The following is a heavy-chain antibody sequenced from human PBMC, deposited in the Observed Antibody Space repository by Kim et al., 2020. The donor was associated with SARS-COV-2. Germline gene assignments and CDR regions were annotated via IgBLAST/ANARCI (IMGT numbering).Heavy chain of an antibody. CDR1: RGTFSSYA. CDR3: ARDLVSPPSYDLLTGYYLG. V-gene: IGHV1-69*13. Sequence: SVKVSCKASRGTFSSYAITWVRQAPGQGLEWMGGIIPIYGTANYAQKFQGRVTITADESTSTGYMELSSLRSEDTAVYYCARDLVSPPSYDLLTGYYLGWGQGTLVTVSS. D-gene: IGHD3-9*01. CDR2: IIPIYGTA. J-gene: IGHJ4*02.